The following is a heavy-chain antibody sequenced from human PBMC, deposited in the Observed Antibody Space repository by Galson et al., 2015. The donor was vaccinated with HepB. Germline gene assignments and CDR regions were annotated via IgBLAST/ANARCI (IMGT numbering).Heavy chain of an antibody. D-gene: IGHD5-12*01. J-gene: IGHJ4*02. CDR1: GFTFRTYG. V-gene: IGHV3-33*06. Sequence: SLRLSCAASGFTFRTYGMHWVRQSPGKGLEWVALILFDGRNIYYADSVKGRFTISRDDSKNTLYLQMNSLRVEDTAIYYCAKDRVAGDGYSEFDYWGQGTLVTVSS. CDR3: AKDRVAGDGYSEFDY. CDR2: ILFDGRNI.